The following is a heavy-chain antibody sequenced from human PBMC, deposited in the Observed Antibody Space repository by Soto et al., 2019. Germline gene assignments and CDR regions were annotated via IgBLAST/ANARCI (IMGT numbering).Heavy chain of an antibody. CDR2: ISYDGSNK. V-gene: IGHV3-30-3*01. Sequence: HPGGSLRLSCAASGFTFSSYAMHWVRQAPGKGLEWVAVISYDGSNKYYADSVKGRFTISRDNSKNTLYLQMNSLRAEDTAVYYCARDRGAIVVVAATYGMDVWGQGTTVTVSS. J-gene: IGHJ6*02. D-gene: IGHD2-15*01. CDR1: GFTFSSYA. CDR3: ARDRGAIVVVAATYGMDV.